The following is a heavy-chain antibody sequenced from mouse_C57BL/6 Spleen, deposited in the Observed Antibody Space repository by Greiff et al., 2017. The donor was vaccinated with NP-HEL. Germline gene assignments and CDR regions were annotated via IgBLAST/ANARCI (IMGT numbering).Heavy chain of an antibody. D-gene: IGHD2-5*01. CDR2: IDPETGGT. V-gene: IGHV1-15*01. CDR3: TGSNYYFDY. J-gene: IGHJ2*01. Sequence: QVQLKQSGAELVRPGASVTLSCKASGYTFTDYEMHWVKQTPVHGLEWIGAIDPETGGTAYNQKFKGKAILTADKSSSTAYMELRSLTSEDSAVYYCTGSNYYFDYWGQGTTLTVSS. CDR1: GYTFTDYE.